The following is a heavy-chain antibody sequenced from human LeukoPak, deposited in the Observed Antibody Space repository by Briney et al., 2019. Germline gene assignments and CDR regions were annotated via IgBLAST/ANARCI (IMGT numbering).Heavy chain of an antibody. Sequence: GGSLRLSCAASGFTFSDYYMSWIRQAPGKGLEWVSYISSSGSTIYHADSVKGRFTISRDNAKNSLYLQMNSLRAEDTAVYYCARDIAPLIAAAATFGYWGQGTLVTVSS. CDR1: GFTFSDYY. J-gene: IGHJ4*02. CDR2: ISSSGSTI. CDR3: ARDIAPLIAAAATFGY. V-gene: IGHV3-11*01. D-gene: IGHD6-13*01.